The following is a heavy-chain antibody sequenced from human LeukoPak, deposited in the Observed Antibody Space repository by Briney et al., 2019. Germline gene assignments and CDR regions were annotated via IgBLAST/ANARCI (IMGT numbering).Heavy chain of an antibody. D-gene: IGHD3-10*01. CDR2: ISAYNGNT. V-gene: IGHV1-18*04. CDR1: GSRFTSYY. Sequence: ASVKVSCKASGSRFTSYYMHRVRQAPGQGLEWMGWISAYNGNTNYAQKFQGRVTMTTDTSTSTAYMDLRSLRSDDTAVYYCARVLMVGGAEYFQHWGQGTLVTVSS. J-gene: IGHJ1*01. CDR3: ARVLMVGGAEYFQH.